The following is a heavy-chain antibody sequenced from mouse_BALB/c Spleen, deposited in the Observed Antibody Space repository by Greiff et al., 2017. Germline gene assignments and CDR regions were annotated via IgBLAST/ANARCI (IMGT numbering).Heavy chain of an antibody. J-gene: IGHJ1*01. D-gene: IGHD2-14*01. V-gene: IGHV1-9*01. CDR1: GYTFSSYW. Sequence: VTLQQSGAELLKPGASVKISCKATGYTFSSYWIAWVKQRPGHGLEWIGEILPGSGSTNDNEQFKGKATFTADTSSNTAYMQLSSLTSEDSAVYYCARGYDDGSYWYFDVWGAGTTVTVSS. CDR3: ARGYDDGSYWYFDV. CDR2: ILPGSGST.